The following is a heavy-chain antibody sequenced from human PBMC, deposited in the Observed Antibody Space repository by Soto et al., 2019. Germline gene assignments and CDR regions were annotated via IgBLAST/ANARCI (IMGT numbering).Heavy chain of an antibody. CDR2: ISSSSNFI. V-gene: IGHV3-21*01. Sequence: EVLLVESGGGLVKPGGSLRLSCAASGFSLLSYNMNWVRQAPGQGLEWVSSISSSSNFIYYGDSLKGRFTISRVNAKNSLFLQMNNLSAEDTAILYCAGRSRRSGFYYGMVVWGQGTTVTGSS. J-gene: IGHJ6*02. D-gene: IGHD1-1*01. CDR3: AGRSRRSGFYYGMVV. CDR1: GFSLLSYN.